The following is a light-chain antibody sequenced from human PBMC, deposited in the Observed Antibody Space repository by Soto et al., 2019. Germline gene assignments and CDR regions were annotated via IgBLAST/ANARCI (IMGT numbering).Light chain of an antibody. CDR2: DVN. CDR3: SSYISSSTLVV. J-gene: IGLJ2*01. Sequence: QSVPTQPASVSGSPGQSITISCTGTSSDVGGYNYVSWYQQYPGKAPKLMIYDVNNRPSGVSNRFSGSKSGNTASLTISGLQAEDEADYYCSSYISSSTLVVFGGGTKVTVL. CDR1: SSDVGGYNY. V-gene: IGLV2-14*01.